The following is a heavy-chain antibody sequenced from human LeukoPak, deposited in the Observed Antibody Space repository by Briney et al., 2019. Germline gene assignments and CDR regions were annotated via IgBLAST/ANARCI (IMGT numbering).Heavy chain of an antibody. CDR1: GDTISSYY. Sequence: SETLSLTCSVSGDTISSYYWSWIRQPPGKGLEWIGYVYYTGNTNYNPSLKSRVTISVDTSKNQFSLKLSSVTAADTAVYYCARDRDSPPGDAFDIWGQGTMVTVSS. D-gene: IGHD2-15*01. CDR2: VYYTGNT. CDR3: ARDRDSPPGDAFDI. V-gene: IGHV4-59*12. J-gene: IGHJ3*02.